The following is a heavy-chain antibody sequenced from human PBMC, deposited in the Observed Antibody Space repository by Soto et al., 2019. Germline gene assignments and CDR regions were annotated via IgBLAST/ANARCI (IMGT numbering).Heavy chain of an antibody. D-gene: IGHD3-10*01. J-gene: IGHJ4*02. V-gene: IGHV4-61*01. CDR1: DDSLSSRLYY. CDR2: VHFSGSI. CDR3: GRGGDAHKMGRN. Sequence: QVQLQESGPGLVKPSETLSLTCSVSDDSLSSRLYYWSWIRQPPGKGLEWIGFVHFSGSITYNPSLKSRVNISVDTAKNQLSLKLSSVTAADTAMYHCGRGGDAHKMGRNWGQGILVTVSS.